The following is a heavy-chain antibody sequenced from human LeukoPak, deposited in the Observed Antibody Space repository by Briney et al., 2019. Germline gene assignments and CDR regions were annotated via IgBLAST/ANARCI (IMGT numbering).Heavy chain of an antibody. CDR3: AKDIALYSSSWSFGY. J-gene: IGHJ4*02. D-gene: IGHD6-13*01. V-gene: IGHV3-9*01. CDR1: GFTFDDYA. CDR2: ISWNSGSI. Sequence: GGSLRLSCAASGFTFDDYAMHWVRQAPGKGLEWVSGISWNSGSIGYADSVKGRFTISRDNAKNSLYLQMNSLRAEDTALYYCAKDIALYSSSWSFGYWGQGTLVTVSS.